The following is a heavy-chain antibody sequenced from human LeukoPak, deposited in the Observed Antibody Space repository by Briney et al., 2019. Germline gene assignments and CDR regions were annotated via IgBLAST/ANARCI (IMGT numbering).Heavy chain of an antibody. V-gene: IGHV3-7*05. Sequence: PGGSLRLSCAASGFTFSTYWMSWVRQAPGKGPEWVANINQEGSVKYYVDSVKGRFTISRDNAKNSLYLQMNSLSTEDTATYYCTREDRHSSGWYGAFDLWGQGTTVTVSS. CDR2: INQEGSVK. CDR3: TREDRHSSGWYGAFDL. D-gene: IGHD6-19*01. CDR1: GFTFSTYW. J-gene: IGHJ3*01.